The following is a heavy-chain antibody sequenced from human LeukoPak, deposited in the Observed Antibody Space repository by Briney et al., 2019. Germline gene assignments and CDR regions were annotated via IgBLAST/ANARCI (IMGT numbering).Heavy chain of an antibody. CDR2: AYYRSKWYN. V-gene: IGHV6-1*01. D-gene: IGHD6-19*01. J-gene: IGHJ4*02. Sequence: SQTLSLTCVVSGDSVSSKNGAWNWIRQSPSRGLEWLGRAYYRSKWYNDYAESMEGRMTISQDTSKNQYSLHLNSVTPDDTAVYYCARDFGTTGWHTFDYWGQGTLVTVSS. CDR1: GDSVSSKNGA. CDR3: ARDFGTTGWHTFDY.